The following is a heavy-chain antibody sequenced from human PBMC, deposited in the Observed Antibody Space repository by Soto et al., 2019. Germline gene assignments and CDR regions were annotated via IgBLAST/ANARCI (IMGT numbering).Heavy chain of an antibody. D-gene: IGHD3-3*01. CDR2: ISAYNGNT. Sequence: ASVKGSWKAAGYSFTGYGISWGRQAPGQGLEWMGWISAYNGNTNYAQKLQGRVTMTTDTSTSTAYMELRSLRSDDTAVYYCARAGMYYDFWSGYFGYWGQATLVTVSS. CDR1: GYSFTGYG. J-gene: IGHJ4*02. V-gene: IGHV1-18*01. CDR3: ARAGMYYDFWSGYFGY.